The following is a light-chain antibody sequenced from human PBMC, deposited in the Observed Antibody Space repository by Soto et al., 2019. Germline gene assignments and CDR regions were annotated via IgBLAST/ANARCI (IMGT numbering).Light chain of an antibody. CDR2: AVS. V-gene: IGLV2-14*01. Sequence: QSALTQPASVSGSPGQSITISCTGTSSDVGDYNYVSWYQQHPGKAPKLMISAVSNRPSGVSDRFSGSKSGNTASLTISGLQADDEADYSCSYRRNSLYVFGTGTKLTVL. CDR1: SSDVGDYNY. CDR3: CSYRRNSLYV. J-gene: IGLJ1*01.